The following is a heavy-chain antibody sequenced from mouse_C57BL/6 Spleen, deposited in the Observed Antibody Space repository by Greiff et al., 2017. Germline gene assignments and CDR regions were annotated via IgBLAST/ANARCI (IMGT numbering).Heavy chain of an antibody. CDR1: GYTFTGYW. D-gene: IGHD2-4*01. CDR3: ARRVYDYDRGYAMDY. CDR2: ILTGSGST. V-gene: IGHV1-9*01. Sequence: VQVVESGAELMKPGASVKLSCKATGYTFTGYWIEWVKQRPGHGLEWLGEILTGSGSTNYNEKFKGKATFTADTSSNTAYMQLSSLTTEDSAIYYCARRVYDYDRGYAMDYWGQGTSVTVSS. J-gene: IGHJ4*01.